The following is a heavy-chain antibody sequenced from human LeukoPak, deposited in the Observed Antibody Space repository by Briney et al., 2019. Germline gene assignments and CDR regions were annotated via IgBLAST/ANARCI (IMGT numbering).Heavy chain of an antibody. Sequence: PGGSLRLSCAASGFTFSSYSMNWVRHAPGKGLEWIGYIYYSGSTNYNPSLRSRVTISVDTSKNQFSLKLSSVTAADTAVYYCARLGEILTGYYHNWFDPWGQGTLVTVSS. V-gene: IGHV4-59*08. CDR2: IYYSGST. CDR1: GFTFSSYS. J-gene: IGHJ5*02. D-gene: IGHD3-9*01. CDR3: ARLGEILTGYYHNWFDP.